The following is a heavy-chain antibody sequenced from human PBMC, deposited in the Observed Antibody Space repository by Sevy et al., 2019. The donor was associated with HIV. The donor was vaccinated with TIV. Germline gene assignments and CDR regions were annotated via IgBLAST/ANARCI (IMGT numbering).Heavy chain of an antibody. Sequence: GGSLRLSCTTSGFTFGDYGVSWFRQAPGKGLEWVGFIRTKPSGGTAQYAASVKGGFTISRDDSKSIAYLQMNSLKIEDTAVDYCTRSYLLFTFGGLIVPGGGHSWGQGTLGTVSS. J-gene: IGHJ4*02. CDR3: TRSYLLFTFGGLIVPGGGHS. CDR2: IRTKPSGGTA. CDR1: GFTFGDYG. V-gene: IGHV3-49*03. D-gene: IGHD3-16*02.